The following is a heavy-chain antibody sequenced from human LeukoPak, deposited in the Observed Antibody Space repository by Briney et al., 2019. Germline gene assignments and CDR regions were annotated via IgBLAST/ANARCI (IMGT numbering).Heavy chain of an antibody. J-gene: IGHJ4*02. CDR1: GFTFSSYG. CDR2: ISYDGSNK. D-gene: IGHD1-26*01. Sequence: PGRSLRLSCAASGFTFSSYGMHWVRQAPGKGLEWVAVISYDGSNKYYADSVKGRFTISRDNSKNTLYLQMNSLRAEDTAVYYCAREGIVGALVPLYWGQGTLVTVSS. CDR3: AREGIVGALVPLY. V-gene: IGHV3-30*03.